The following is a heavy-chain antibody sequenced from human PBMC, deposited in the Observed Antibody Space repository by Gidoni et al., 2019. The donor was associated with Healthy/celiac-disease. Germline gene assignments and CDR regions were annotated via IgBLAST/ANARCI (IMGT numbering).Heavy chain of an antibody. J-gene: IGHJ4*02. D-gene: IGHD5-12*01. CDR3: ARADGYLYYFDY. CDR2: IYYSGST. Sequence: QVQLQTSGPGLVKPSQTLSLPCTFPGGSISSGGYYWSWIRQHPGKGLEWIGYIYYSGSTYYNPSLKSRVTISVDTSKNQFSLKLSSVTAADTAVYYCARADGYLYYFDYWGQGTLVTVSS. V-gene: IGHV4-31*03. CDR1: GGSISSGGYY.